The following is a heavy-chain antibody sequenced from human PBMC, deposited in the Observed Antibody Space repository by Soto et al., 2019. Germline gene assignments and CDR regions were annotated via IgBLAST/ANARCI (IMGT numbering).Heavy chain of an antibody. V-gene: IGHV2-5*02. CDR3: AQSRSRWDAHNPIVDY. D-gene: IGHD1-26*01. J-gene: IGHJ4*02. CDR1: GFSLYTTGVG. Sequence: QITLKESGPTLVKPTQTLTLTCTFSGFSLYTTGVGVGWIRQPPGKALDWLALFNWDDDKRYRPSLRSRLTVTTDASRNHLVLTRPNLDPVDTSTYSSAQSRSRWDAHNPIVDYWSPGTLVSVSS. CDR2: FNWDDDK.